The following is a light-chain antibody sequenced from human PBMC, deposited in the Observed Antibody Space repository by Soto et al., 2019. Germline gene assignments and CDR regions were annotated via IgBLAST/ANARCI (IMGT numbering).Light chain of an antibody. Sequence: QSVLTQPPSASGTPGQRVTISCSGSHSNIGTKAVKWFQQVPGAAPKSLIYKTDQRPSGVPDRFSGSKSGTSASLAISGLQPEDEDDYYCASWDDSLNGVVFGGGTKLTVL. V-gene: IGLV1-44*01. CDR2: KTD. J-gene: IGLJ3*02. CDR1: HSNIGTKA. CDR3: ASWDDSLNGVV.